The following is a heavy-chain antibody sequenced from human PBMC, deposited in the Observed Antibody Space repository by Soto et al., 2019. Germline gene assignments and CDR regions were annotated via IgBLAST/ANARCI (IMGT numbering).Heavy chain of an antibody. CDR1: GGSISSSSYY. V-gene: IGHV4-39*02. D-gene: IGHD3-10*01. CDR3: ARDFSYGSGSYRAFDI. CDR2: IYYSGST. J-gene: IGHJ3*02. Sequence: TLSLTCTVSGGSISSSSYYWGWIRQPPGKGLEWIGSIYYSGSTYYNPSLKSRVTISVDTSKNQFSLELSSVTAADTAVYYCARDFSYGSGSYRAFDIWGQGTMVTGSS.